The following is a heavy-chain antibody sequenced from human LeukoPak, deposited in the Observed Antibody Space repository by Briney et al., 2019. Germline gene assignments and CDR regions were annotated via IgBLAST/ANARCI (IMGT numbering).Heavy chain of an antibody. CDR1: GFTFSTYS. J-gene: IGHJ4*02. D-gene: IGHD1-26*01. Sequence: PGGSLRLSCAASGFTFSTYSGNWIRQAPGKGLEWVSSISDDSNYIFYADSVKGRFTISRGNAKNSLYLQMNSLTAEDSAVYYWASRRGSNRPFDYWGQGTLVTVSS. CDR3: ASRRGSNRPFDY. V-gene: IGHV3-21*01. CDR2: ISDDSNYI.